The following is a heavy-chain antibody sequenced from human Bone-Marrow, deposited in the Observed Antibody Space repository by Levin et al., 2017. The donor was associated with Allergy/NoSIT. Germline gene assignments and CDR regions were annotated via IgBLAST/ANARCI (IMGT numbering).Heavy chain of an antibody. D-gene: IGHD3-16*01. V-gene: IGHV3-11*01. CDR2: ISKDSYRK. CDR1: GFVFSDYY. Sequence: GGSLRLSCAASGFVFSDYYMSWVRQAPGKGLEWVAYISKDSYRKYYADSVRGRFTISRDNSENSLYLQMSSLTAADTAVYYCARDGGLIDYWGQGTLVTVSS. J-gene: IGHJ4*02. CDR3: ARDGGLIDY.